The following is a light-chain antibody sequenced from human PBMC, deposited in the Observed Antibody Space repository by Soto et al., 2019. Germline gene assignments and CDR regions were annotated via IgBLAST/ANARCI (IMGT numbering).Light chain of an antibody. V-gene: IGKV3-11*01. J-gene: IGKJ5*01. CDR2: DAS. CDR1: QSVSSY. Sequence: EIVLTQSPATLSLSPGERATLSCRASQSVSSYLAWYHQKPGQAPRLLIYDASNRATGIPARFSGSGSGTDFTLTISSLEPEDFAVYYCQQRSNWPPPFTFGQGTRLEIK. CDR3: QQRSNWPPPFT.